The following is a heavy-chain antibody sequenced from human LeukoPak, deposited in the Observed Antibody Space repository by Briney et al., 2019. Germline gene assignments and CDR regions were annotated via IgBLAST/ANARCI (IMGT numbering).Heavy chain of an antibody. J-gene: IGHJ4*02. CDR2: ISSSNII. V-gene: IGHV3-48*01. Sequence: PGGSPGLSCAPSGFTFSNYNMNWARQPPGKGLQGVSYISSSNIIYYADSVKGRFTISRDNAKNSLFLQMNSLRAEDTAVYYCARDFAREFTIDYWGQGTLVTVSS. CDR3: ARDFAREFTIDY. CDR1: GFTFSNYN. D-gene: IGHD3-10*01.